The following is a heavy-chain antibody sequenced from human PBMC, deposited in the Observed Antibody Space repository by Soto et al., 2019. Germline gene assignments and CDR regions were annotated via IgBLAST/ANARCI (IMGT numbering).Heavy chain of an antibody. D-gene: IGHD2-15*01. J-gene: IGHJ6*03. CDR1: GYTFTGYY. V-gene: IGHV1-2*04. CDR2: INPNSGGT. CDR3: ARENCSGGSCYSHYMEV. Sequence: ASVKVSCKASGYTFTGYYMNWVRQAPGQGLEWMGWINPNSGGTNYAQKFQGWVTMTRDTSISTAYMELSRLRSDDTAVYYCARENCSGGSCYSHYMEVWGKGTTVTVSS.